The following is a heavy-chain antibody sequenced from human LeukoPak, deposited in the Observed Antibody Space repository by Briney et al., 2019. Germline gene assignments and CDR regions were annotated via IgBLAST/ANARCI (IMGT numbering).Heavy chain of an antibody. V-gene: IGHV3-48*04. Sequence: SGGSLRLSCAASGFTFSSYAMSWVRQAPGKGLEWVSYISSSGSTIYYADSVKGRFTISRDNAKNSLYLQMNSLRAEDTAVYYCARNDYDYVWGSYRSNDFDYWGQGTLVTVSS. CDR1: GFTFSSYA. J-gene: IGHJ4*02. CDR2: ISSSGSTI. CDR3: ARNDYDYVWGSYRSNDFDY. D-gene: IGHD3-16*02.